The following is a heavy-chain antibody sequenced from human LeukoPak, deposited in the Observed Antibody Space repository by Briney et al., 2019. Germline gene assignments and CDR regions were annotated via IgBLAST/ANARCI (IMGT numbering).Heavy chain of an antibody. CDR1: GFTFSFFD. Sequence: GGSLRLSCAASGFTFSFFDMHWVRQAPGKGLEWVAVISYDGSENYYADSVKGRFTVSRDKSRNTLYLQMNSLRVEDTAVYYCAPPVWGWGQGTLVTVSS. V-gene: IGHV3-30*03. J-gene: IGHJ4*02. CDR3: APPVWG. CDR2: ISYDGSEN. D-gene: IGHD7-27*01.